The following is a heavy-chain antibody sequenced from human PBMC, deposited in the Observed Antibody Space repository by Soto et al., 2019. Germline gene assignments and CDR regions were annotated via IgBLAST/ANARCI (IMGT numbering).Heavy chain of an antibody. J-gene: IGHJ4*02. D-gene: IGHD1-26*01. Sequence: QVQLQESGPGLVKPSDTLSLTCAVSGYSISSSNWWGWIMQPPGKGLEWIVYIYYSGTTYYNPSLKSRVNMSVDTSKNQFSLKLTSVTAVDTSVYYCARREIQGPIDYCGQVTLVTVSS. CDR2: IYYSGTT. V-gene: IGHV4-28*01. CDR3: ARREIQGPIDY. CDR1: GYSISSSNW.